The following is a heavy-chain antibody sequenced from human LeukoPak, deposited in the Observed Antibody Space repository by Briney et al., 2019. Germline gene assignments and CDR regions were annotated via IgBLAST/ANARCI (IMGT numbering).Heavy chain of an antibody. V-gene: IGHV3-21*01. CDR1: GFTFSKYW. Sequence: GGSLRLSCAASGFTFSKYWMSWVRQAPGKGLEWVSSISSSSSYIYYADSVKGRFTISRDNAKNSLYLQMNSLRAEDTAVYYCARVGYYDYVWGSYRPMDVWGKGTTVTVSS. CDR2: ISSSSSYI. J-gene: IGHJ6*03. D-gene: IGHD3-16*02. CDR3: ARVGYYDYVWGSYRPMDV.